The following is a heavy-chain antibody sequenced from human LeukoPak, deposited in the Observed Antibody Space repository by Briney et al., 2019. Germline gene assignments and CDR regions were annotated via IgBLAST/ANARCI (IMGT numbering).Heavy chain of an antibody. J-gene: IGHJ4*02. CDR3: AKTYDSGAYYPDY. D-gene: IGHD3-22*01. V-gene: IGHV1-2*02. CDR2: INPNSGGT. Sequence: ASVKVSCKTSGYTFTGYYMHWVRQAPGQGLEWMGWINPNSGGTNYAEKFRGRVTMTRDNSINTAYMELSSLRSDDTAVYYCAKTYDSGAYYPDYWGQGTLVTVSS. CDR1: GYTFTGYY.